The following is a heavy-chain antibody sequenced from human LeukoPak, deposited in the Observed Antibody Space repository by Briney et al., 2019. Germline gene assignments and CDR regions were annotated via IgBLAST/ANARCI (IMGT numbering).Heavy chain of an antibody. V-gene: IGHV5-51*01. CDR3: ARSITMVRGVIIAQYYFDY. CDR1: GYSFTNYW. J-gene: IGHJ4*02. Sequence: GESLKISCKGAGYSFTNYWIAWVRQMPGKGLQWMGIIDPGDSDTRYSPSFQGQVTISADKSINTAYLQWSSLKASDTAMYYCARSITMVRGVIIAQYYFDYWGQGTLVSVSS. CDR2: IDPGDSDT. D-gene: IGHD3-10*01.